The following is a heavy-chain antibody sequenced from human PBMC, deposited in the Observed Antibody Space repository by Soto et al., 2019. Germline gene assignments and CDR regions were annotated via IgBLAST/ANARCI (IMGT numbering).Heavy chain of an antibody. V-gene: IGHV4-34*01. J-gene: IGHJ3*02. D-gene: IGHD2-21*02. CDR1: GGSISSYY. Sequence: PSETLSLTCTVSGGSISSYYWSWIRQPPGKGLEWIGEINHSGSTNYNPSLKSRVTISVDTSKNQFSLKLSSVTAADTAVYYCAREEYCGGDCYSVYAFDIWGQGTMVTVSS. CDR3: AREEYCGGDCYSVYAFDI. CDR2: INHSGST.